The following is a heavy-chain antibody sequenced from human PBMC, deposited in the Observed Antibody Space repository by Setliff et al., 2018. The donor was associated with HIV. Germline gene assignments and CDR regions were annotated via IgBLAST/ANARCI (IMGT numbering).Heavy chain of an antibody. D-gene: IGHD4-4*01. CDR3: ARGGNSPKAFDI. CDR1: GGSFSGYY. CDR2: INHSGST. J-gene: IGHJ3*02. V-gene: IGHV4-34*01. Sequence: SETLSLTCAVYGGSFSGYYWSWIRQPPGKGLEWIGEINHSGSTNYNPSLKSRVTISVDTSKNQSSLKLSSVTAADTAVYYCARGGNSPKAFDIWGQGTMVTVSS.